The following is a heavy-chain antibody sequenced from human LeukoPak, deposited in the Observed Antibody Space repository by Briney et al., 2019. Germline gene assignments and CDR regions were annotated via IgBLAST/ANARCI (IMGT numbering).Heavy chain of an antibody. D-gene: IGHD3-22*01. J-gene: IGHJ4*02. CDR3: GRLGEINNYDSSPYPH. CDR2: IYYSGST. Sequence: PSETLSLTCTVSGGSISSGGYYWSWIRQHPGKGLEWIGYIYYSGSTYYNPSLKSRVTISVDTSKNQFSLNLRSVTAADTAVYYCGRLGEINNYDSSPYPHWGQGTLVTVSS. V-gene: IGHV4-31*03. CDR1: GGSISSGGYY.